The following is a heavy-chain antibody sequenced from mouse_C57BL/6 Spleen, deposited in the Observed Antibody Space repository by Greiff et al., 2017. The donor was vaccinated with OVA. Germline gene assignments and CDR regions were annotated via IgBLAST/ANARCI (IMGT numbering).Heavy chain of an antibody. Sequence: DVQLQESGPGLVKPSQSLSLTCSVTGYSITSGYYWNWIRQFPGNKLEWMGYISYDGSNNYNPSLKNRISITRDTSKNQFFLKLNSVTTEDTATYYCARTGRGWYFDVWGTGTTVTVSS. CDR1: GYSITSGYY. J-gene: IGHJ1*03. CDR2: ISYDGSN. V-gene: IGHV3-6*01. CDR3: ARTGRGWYFDV. D-gene: IGHD4-1*01.